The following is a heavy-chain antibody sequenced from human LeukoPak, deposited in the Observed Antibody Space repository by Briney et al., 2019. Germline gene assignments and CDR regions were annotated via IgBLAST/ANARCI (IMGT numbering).Heavy chain of an antibody. J-gene: IGHJ4*02. CDR2: MNPNSGNT. CDR1: GYTFTSYD. CDR3: ARGRREDGYKRYYFDY. Sequence: GASVKVSCKASGYTFTSYDINWVRQATGQGLEWMGWMNPNSGNTGYAQKFQGRVTMTRNTSISTAYMELSSLRSEDTAVYYCARGRREDGYKRYYFDYWGQGTLVTVSS. D-gene: IGHD5-24*01. V-gene: IGHV1-8*01.